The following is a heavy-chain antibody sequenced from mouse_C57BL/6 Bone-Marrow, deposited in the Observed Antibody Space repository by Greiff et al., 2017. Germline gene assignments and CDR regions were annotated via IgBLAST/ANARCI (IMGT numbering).Heavy chain of an antibody. CDR1: GYTFTSYG. Sequence: QVQLKQSGAELARPGASVKLSCKASGYTFTSYGISWVKQRPGQGLEWIGEIYPRSGNTYYNEKFKGKATLTADKSSSTAYMELRSLTSEDSAVYFCARWGYARGYYAMDYWGQGTSVTVSS. D-gene: IGHD2-14*01. CDR2: IYPRSGNT. CDR3: ARWGYARGYYAMDY. J-gene: IGHJ4*01. V-gene: IGHV1-81*01.